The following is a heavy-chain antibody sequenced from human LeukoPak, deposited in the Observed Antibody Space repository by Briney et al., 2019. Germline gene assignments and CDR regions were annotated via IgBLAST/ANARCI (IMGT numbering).Heavy chain of an antibody. D-gene: IGHD1-1*01. CDR1: GYTFTXYY. Sequence: AXVKVSCKASGYTFTXYYMHWVRQAPGQGLEWMGWINPNSGGTNYAQKLQGRVTMTTDTSTSTAYMELRSLRSDDTAVYYCARGGDWNDEVLYAFDIWGQGTMVTVSS. J-gene: IGHJ3*02. V-gene: IGHV1-2*02. CDR2: INPNSGGT. CDR3: ARGGDWNDEVLYAFDI.